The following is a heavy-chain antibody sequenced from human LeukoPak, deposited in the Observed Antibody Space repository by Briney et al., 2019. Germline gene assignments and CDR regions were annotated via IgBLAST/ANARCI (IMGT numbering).Heavy chain of an antibody. CDR2: MNPNSGNT. J-gene: IGHJ4*02. Sequence: ASVKVSCKASGYTSTSYDINWVRQATGQGLEGMGWMNPNSGNTGYAQKFQGRVTITRNTSISTAYMELSSLRSEDTAVYYCARGGVFGYGDYAGEDWGQGTLVTVSS. V-gene: IGHV1-8*03. CDR3: ARGGVFGYGDYAGED. D-gene: IGHD4-17*01. CDR1: GYTSTSYD.